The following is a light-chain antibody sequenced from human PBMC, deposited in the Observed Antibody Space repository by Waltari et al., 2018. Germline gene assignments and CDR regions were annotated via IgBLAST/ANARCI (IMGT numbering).Light chain of an antibody. CDR1: QSVGWS. CDR2: GAS. J-gene: IGKJ1*01. CDR3: QHYVRLPVT. V-gene: IGKV3-20*01. Sequence: EIVLTQSPGTLSLSPGEGATLSCRASQSVGWSLAWYQQNPGQAPRLVISGASSRATGIPDRFSGSGSGTDFSLTISRLEPEDFAVYYCQHYVRLPVTFGQGTKVEI.